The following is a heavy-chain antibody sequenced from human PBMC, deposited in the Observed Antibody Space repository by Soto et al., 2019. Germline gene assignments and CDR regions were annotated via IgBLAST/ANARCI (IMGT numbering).Heavy chain of an antibody. CDR2: ISNDGSNK. CDR1: GFTFSSYA. Sequence: QVQLVESGGGVVQPGRSLRLSCAASGFTFSSYAVHWVRQAPGKGLEWVAVISNDGSNKYSTDSVKGRFTISRDNSKNTLYLQMNSLTAADTAVYYCARDWVAVGYYKKTRGYYYGMDVWGQGTAVTVSS. J-gene: IGHJ6*02. CDR3: ARDWVAVGYYKKTRGYYYGMDV. V-gene: IGHV3-30-3*01. D-gene: IGHD3-9*01.